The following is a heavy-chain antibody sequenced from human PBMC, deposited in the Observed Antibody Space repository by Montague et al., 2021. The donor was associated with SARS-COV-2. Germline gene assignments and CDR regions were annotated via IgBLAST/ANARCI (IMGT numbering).Heavy chain of an antibody. J-gene: IGHJ6*02. Sequence: SATLSLTCVVSGDSISTDNWWTWVRLPPGKGLEWVGEIYHTGSTKYKPSLKSRVSMSVDKSWNQFSLRLTSVTAADTAIYYCANFRRTQLLFGTLYYGMDVWGQGTTVTVSS. CDR1: GDSISTDNW. CDR2: IYHTGST. D-gene: IGHD2-2*01. V-gene: IGHV4-4*02. CDR3: ANFRRTQLLFGTLYYGMDV.